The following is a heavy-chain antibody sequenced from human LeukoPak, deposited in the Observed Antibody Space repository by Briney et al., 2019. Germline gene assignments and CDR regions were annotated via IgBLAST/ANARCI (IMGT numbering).Heavy chain of an antibody. CDR1: GGSFSGYY. CDR2: INHSGST. CDR3: ARESAYGDYYTPFDY. Sequence: PSETLSLTCAVYGGSFSGYYWSWIRQPPGKGLEWIGEINHSGSTNYNPSLKSRVTISVDTSKNQFSLKLSSVTAADTAVYYCARESAYGDYYTPFDYWGQGTLVTVSP. D-gene: IGHD4-17*01. J-gene: IGHJ4*02. V-gene: IGHV4-34*01.